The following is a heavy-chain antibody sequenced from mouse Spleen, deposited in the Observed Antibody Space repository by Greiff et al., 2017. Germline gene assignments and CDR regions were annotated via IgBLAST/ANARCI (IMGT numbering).Heavy chain of an antibody. J-gene: IGHJ2*01. Sequence: EVQGVESGGGLVKLGGSLKLSCAASGFTFSSYAMSWVRQTPEKRLEWVATISSGGGNTYYPDSVKGRFTISRDNAKNTLYLQMSSLKSEDTAMYYCARHRTAYFDYWGQGTTLTVSS. CDR3: ARHRTAYFDY. D-gene: IGHD1-2*01. V-gene: IGHV5-9-3*01. CDR2: ISSGGGNT. CDR1: GFTFSSYA.